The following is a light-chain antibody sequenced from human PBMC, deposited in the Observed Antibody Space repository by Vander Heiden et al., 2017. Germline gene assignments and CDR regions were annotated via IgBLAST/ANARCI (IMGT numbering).Light chain of an antibody. CDR1: QSLSSSY. CDR2: GAS. CDR3: QQYGSSPPFT. J-gene: IGKJ3*01. V-gene: IGKV3-20*01. Sequence: EIVLTQSPCTLSLSPGERANLSCRASQSLSSSYLAWYQQKPGQAPRLLIYGASSRATGIPDRFSGSGSGTDFTLTISRLEPEDFAVYYCQQYGSSPPFTFGPGTKVDIK.